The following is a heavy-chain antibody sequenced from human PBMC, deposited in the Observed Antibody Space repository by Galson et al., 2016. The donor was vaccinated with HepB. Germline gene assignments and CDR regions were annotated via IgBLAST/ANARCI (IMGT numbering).Heavy chain of an antibody. J-gene: IGHJ4*02. Sequence: SLRLSCAASGFTSRLYALSWVRQAPGKGLEWVSSIGGSGAATHYADAVKGRFTISRDNSKNKLYLQMNSLRAEDTAIYYCAKDIYTSSLVVVVTAADYWGQGTLVTVSS. CDR1: GFTSRLYA. CDR3: AKDIYTSSLVVVVTAADY. D-gene: IGHD2-15*01. V-gene: IGHV3-23*01. CDR2: IGGSGAAT.